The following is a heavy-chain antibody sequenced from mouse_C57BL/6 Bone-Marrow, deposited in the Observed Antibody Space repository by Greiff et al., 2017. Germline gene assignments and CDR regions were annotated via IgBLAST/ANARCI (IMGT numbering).Heavy chain of an antibody. CDR3: ARDYRGDGSGLYWYFDG. D-gene: IGHD1-1*02. V-gene: IGHV5-16*01. CDR1: GFTFSDYY. J-gene: IGHJ1*03. Sequence: EVQGVESEGGLVQPGSSMKLSCTASGFTFSDYYMAWVRQVPEKGLEWVANINYDGSSTYYLDSLKSRFIIPRDNAENSLYLQRSRLRSEDTATYYCARDYRGDGSGLYWYFDGWGTGTTVTVSS. CDR2: INYDGSST.